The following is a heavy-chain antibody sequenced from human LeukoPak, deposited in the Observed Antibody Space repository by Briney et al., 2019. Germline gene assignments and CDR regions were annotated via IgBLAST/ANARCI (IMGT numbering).Heavy chain of an antibody. V-gene: IGHV3-23*01. D-gene: IGHD3-9*01. Sequence: PGGSLRLSCAASGFIFSSYAMSWVGQAPGKGRDGVSAICGSGGSTYFADSVKGRFTISRDNSKNTLYLQMNSLRAEDKAVYYCAKERRESYDILTGYYIYYYYGMDVWGQGTTVTVSS. CDR1: GFIFSSYA. CDR2: ICGSGGST. CDR3: AKERRESYDILTGYYIYYYYGMDV. J-gene: IGHJ6*02.